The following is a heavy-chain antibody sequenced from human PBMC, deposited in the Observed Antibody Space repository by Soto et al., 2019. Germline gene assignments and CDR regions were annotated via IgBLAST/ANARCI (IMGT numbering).Heavy chain of an antibody. J-gene: IGHJ4*02. CDR1: GFSFSDHY. CDR2: IRNKANGYTT. V-gene: IGHV3-72*01. D-gene: IGHD1-26*01. CDR3: AKEATNDQWELLHFDS. Sequence: LVESGGGVIQPGGSLRLSCAASGFSFSDHYMDWVRQAPGKGLEWLGRIRNKANGYTTEYAASVRGRISISRDDAKNSLFLQVTNVKIEYTAVYFCAKEATNDQWELLHFDSWGQGNLVTVSS.